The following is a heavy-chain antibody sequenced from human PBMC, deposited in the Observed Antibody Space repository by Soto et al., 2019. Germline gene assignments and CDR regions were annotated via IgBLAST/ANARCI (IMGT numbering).Heavy chain of an antibody. V-gene: IGHV5-10-1*01. Sequence: VEALKISWNGSGYSFTTYWISWVRQMPGKGLDWMGRIDPTDSDTYYSPSFQGHVTFSADKSISTVYLQWSSLKASDTAMYYCATHDAQVDRPWFDPWGQGPLVPVSS. J-gene: IGHJ5*02. CDR3: ATHDAQVDRPWFDP. D-gene: IGHD2-15*01. CDR2: IDPTDSDT. CDR1: GYSFTTYW.